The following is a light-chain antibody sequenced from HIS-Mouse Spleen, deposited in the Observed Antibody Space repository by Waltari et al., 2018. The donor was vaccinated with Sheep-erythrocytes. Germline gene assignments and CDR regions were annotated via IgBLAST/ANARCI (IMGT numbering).Light chain of an antibody. CDR2: LNSDGSH. V-gene: IGLV4-69*01. CDR3: QTWGTGIHVV. Sequence: QLVLTQSPSASASLGASVTLTCTLSSGHSSSAIAWHHQQPEKGPRYLMKLNSDGSHSKGDGIPDRFSGSSSGAERYLTISSLQSEDEADYYCQTWGTGIHVVFGGGTKLTVL. J-gene: IGLJ2*01. CDR1: SGHSSSA.